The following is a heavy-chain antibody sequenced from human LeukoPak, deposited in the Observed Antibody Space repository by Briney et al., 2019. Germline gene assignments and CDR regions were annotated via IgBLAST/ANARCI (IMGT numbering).Heavy chain of an antibody. CDR1: GFTFSSYS. D-gene: IGHD3-10*01. CDR2: ISSSSSYV. Sequence: GGSLRLSCAASGFTFSSYSMNWVRQAPGKGLEWVSSISSSSSYVYYADSVKGRFTISRDNAKNSLYLQMNSLRAGDTAVYYCARDWVHYYGSGSFHWGQGTLVTVSS. J-gene: IGHJ4*02. CDR3: ARDWVHYYGSGSFH. V-gene: IGHV3-21*01.